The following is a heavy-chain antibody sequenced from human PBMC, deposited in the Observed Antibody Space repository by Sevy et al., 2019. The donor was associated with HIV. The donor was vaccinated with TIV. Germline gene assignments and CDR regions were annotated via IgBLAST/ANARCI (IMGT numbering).Heavy chain of an antibody. CDR2: ISNSGTTI. J-gene: IGHJ4*02. Sequence: GGSLRLSCAASGFTLSDFHMSWIRQAPGKGLEWVSYISNSGTTIHYADSVKGRFTISRDKAKNSLFLQMHSLRAEDTAVYYCARNPSVAGTEDYWGQGTLVTVSS. V-gene: IGHV3-11*01. D-gene: IGHD6-19*01. CDR1: GFTLSDFH. CDR3: ARNPSVAGTEDY.